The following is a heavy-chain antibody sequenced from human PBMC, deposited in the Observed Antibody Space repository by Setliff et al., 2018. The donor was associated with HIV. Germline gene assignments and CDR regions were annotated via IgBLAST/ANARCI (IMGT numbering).Heavy chain of an antibody. V-gene: IGHV1-18*01. CDR2: INIDSGHR. CDR3: ARVPGGAAGLVRAGFYF. CDR1: GYSFTAYG. D-gene: IGHD2-15*01. Sequence: ASVKVSCKASGYSFTAYGISWVRQAPGQGFEWMGWINIDSGHRNFAQKFQDRVTVTTDTSTKTTYMGLRGLISDETATYYCARVPGGAAGLVRAGFYFWGQGTLVTVSS. J-gene: IGHJ4*01.